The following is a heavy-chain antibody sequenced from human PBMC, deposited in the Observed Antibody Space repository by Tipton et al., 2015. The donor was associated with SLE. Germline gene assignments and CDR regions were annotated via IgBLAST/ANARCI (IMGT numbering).Heavy chain of an antibody. Sequence: SLRLSCAASRFIFSSYAINWVRQAPGKGLKWVSFISGGGDITYYADSVKGRFTISRDNSKNMLYLQMNSLRADDTAVYYCAKCRGWRDAFDIWGQGTVVTVSS. V-gene: IGHV3-23*01. J-gene: IGHJ3*02. D-gene: IGHD6-19*01. CDR1: RFIFSSYA. CDR2: ISGGGDIT. CDR3: AKCRGWRDAFDI.